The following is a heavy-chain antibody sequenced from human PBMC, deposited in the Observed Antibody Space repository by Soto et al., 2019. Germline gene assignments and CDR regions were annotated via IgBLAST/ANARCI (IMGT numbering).Heavy chain of an antibody. J-gene: IGHJ4*02. Sequence: PSETLSLTCAVYGGSFSGYYWSWIRQPPGKGLEWIGEINHSGSTNYNPSLKSRVTISVDTSKNQFSLKLSSVTAADTAVYYCATYTITIFGVVGYWGQGTLVTVS. CDR3: ATYTITIFGVVGY. CDR1: GGSFSGYY. D-gene: IGHD3-3*01. CDR2: INHSGST. V-gene: IGHV4-34*01.